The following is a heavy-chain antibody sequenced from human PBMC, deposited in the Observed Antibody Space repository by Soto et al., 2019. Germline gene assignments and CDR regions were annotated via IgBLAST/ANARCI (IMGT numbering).Heavy chain of an antibody. CDR3: ARGGARYCSSTSCYPTPLSYMDV. D-gene: IGHD2-2*01. CDR2: INHSGST. J-gene: IGHJ6*03. Sequence: SETLSLSCAVYGGSFSGYYWSWIRQPPGKGLEWIGEINHSGSTNYNPSLKSRVTISVDTSKNQFSLKLSSVTAADTAVYYCARGGARYCSSTSCYPTPLSYMDVWGKATTVTVSS. V-gene: IGHV4-34*01. CDR1: GGSFSGYY.